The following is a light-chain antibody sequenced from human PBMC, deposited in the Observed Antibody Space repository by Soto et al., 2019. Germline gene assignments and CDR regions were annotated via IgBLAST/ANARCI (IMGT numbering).Light chain of an antibody. J-gene: IGLJ2*01. CDR3: QSYDSSLSGYVV. Sequence: QSVLTQPPSVXXAXXXXXXISCTGSSSNIGAGYDVHWYQQLPGTAPKLLIYGNSNRPSGVPDRFSGSKSGTSASLAITGLQAEDEADYYCQSYDSSLSGYVVFGGGTKLTVL. V-gene: IGLV1-40*01. CDR2: GNS. CDR1: SSNIGAGYD.